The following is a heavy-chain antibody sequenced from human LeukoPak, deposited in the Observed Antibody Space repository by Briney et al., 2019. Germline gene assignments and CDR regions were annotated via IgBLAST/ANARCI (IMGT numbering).Heavy chain of an antibody. CDR3: AIHDYGTGRYYNDY. J-gene: IGHJ4*02. CDR2: IYYSGTT. Sequence: SETLSLTCTGSGGPISSISHYWGWIRQPPGKGLEWIESIYYSGTTYYNPSLKSRVTISVDTSKSQFSLRLNSVTAADTAVYYCAIHDYGTGRYYNDYWGQGTLVTVSS. CDR1: GGPISSISHY. D-gene: IGHD3-10*01. V-gene: IGHV4-39*01.